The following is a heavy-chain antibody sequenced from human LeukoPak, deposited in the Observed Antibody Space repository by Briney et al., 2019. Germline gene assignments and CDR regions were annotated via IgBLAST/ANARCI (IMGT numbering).Heavy chain of an antibody. D-gene: IGHD6-13*01. CDR1: GYTFTGYY. J-gene: IGHJ4*02. CDR3: ARGEQQLATLDY. CDR2: INLNSGGT. V-gene: IGHV1-2*02. Sequence: ASVKASCKASGYTFTGYYMHWVRQAPGQGLEWMGWINLNSGGTNYAQKFQGRVTMTRDTSISTAYMELSRLRSDDTAVYYCARGEQQLATLDYWGQGTLVTVSS.